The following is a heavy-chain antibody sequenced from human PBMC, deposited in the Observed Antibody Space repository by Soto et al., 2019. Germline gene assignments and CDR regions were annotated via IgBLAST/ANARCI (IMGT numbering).Heavy chain of an antibody. J-gene: IGHJ6*02. D-gene: IGHD2-2*01. V-gene: IGHV1-46*01. CDR2: INPSGGST. CDR1: GYTFTSYY. CDR3: ARDTCSSTSCYGMDV. Sequence: GASVKVSCKASGYTFTSYYMHWVRQAPGQGLEWMGIINPSGGSTGYAQKFQGRVTMTRDTSTSTVYMELSSLRSEDTAVYYCARDTCSSTSCYGMDVWGQGTTVTVSS.